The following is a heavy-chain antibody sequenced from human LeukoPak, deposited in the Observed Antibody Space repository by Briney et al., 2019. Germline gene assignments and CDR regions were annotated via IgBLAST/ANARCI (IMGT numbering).Heavy chain of an antibody. CDR1: GGTFSSYA. J-gene: IGHJ4*02. D-gene: IGHD3-10*01. Sequence: GASVKVSCKASGGTFSSYAISWVRQAPGQGLEWMGGIIPIFGTANYAQKFQGRVTITTDESTSTAYMELSSLRSDDTAVYYCARLSYYYGSGRFDYWGQGTLVTVSS. V-gene: IGHV1-69*05. CDR2: IIPIFGTA. CDR3: ARLSYYYGSGRFDY.